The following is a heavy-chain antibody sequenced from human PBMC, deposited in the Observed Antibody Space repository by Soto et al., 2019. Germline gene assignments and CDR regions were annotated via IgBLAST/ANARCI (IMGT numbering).Heavy chain of an antibody. D-gene: IGHD3-10*01. CDR3: AKLESIRGVIGPFDY. CDR1: GFTFSSYA. V-gene: IGHV3-23*01. J-gene: IGHJ4*02. Sequence: GGSLRLSCAASGFTFSSYAMSWVRQAPGKGLEWVSAISGSGGSTYYADSVKGRFTISRDNSKNTLYLQMNSLRAEDTAVYYCAKLESIRGVIGPFDYWGQGTLVTVSS. CDR2: ISGSGGST.